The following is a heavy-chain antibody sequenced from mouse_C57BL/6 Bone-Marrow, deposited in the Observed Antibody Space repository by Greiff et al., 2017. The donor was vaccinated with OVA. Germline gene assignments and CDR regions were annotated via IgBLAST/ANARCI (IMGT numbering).Heavy chain of an antibody. V-gene: IGHV2-9-1*01. J-gene: IGHJ1*03. CDR1: GFSLTSYA. Sequence: VQRVESGPGLVAPSQSLSITCTVSGFSLTSYAISWVRQPPGKGLEWLGVIWTGGGTNYNSALKSRLSISKDNSKSQVFLKMNSLQTDDTARYYCARRGSSYFYWYFDVWGTGTTVTVSS. D-gene: IGHD1-1*01. CDR2: IWTGGGT. CDR3: ARRGSSYFYWYFDV.